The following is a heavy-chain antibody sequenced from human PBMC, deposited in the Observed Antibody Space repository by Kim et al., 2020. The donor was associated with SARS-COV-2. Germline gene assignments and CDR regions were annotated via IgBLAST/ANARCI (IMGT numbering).Heavy chain of an antibody. CDR1: GFAFSSYG. CDR3: AKLAVKADSSGYHDAFDI. Sequence: GGSLRLSCAASGFAFSSYGMHWVRQPPGKGLEWVAVITYDGNNKYYAESVKGRFTISRDNSKNTLYLQMNSLTSEDTAVYYCAKLAVKADSSGYHDAFDIWGQGTTVTFSS. D-gene: IGHD3-22*01. CDR2: ITYDGNNK. V-gene: IGHV3-30*18. J-gene: IGHJ3*02.